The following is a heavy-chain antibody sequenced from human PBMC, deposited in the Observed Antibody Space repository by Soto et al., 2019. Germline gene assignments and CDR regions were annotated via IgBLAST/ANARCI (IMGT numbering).Heavy chain of an antibody. CDR2: IYPGDSDT. CDR3: ARLDTAMPRRGYYYYYGMDA. D-gene: IGHD5-18*01. CDR1: GYSFTSYW. J-gene: IGHJ6*02. Sequence: PGESLKISCKGSGYSFTSYWIGWVRQMPGKGLEWMGIIYPGDSDTRYSPSFQGQVTISADKSISTAYLQWSSLKASDTAMYYCARLDTAMPRRGYYYYYGMDAWGQGTTVTVSS. V-gene: IGHV5-51*01.